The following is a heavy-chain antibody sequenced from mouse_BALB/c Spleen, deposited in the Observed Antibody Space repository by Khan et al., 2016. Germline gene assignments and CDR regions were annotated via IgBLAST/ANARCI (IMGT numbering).Heavy chain of an antibody. CDR3: GSWFAY. Sequence: EVQLQESGPGLVKPSQSLSLTCTVTAYSITSDYAWNWIRQFPGNKMEWMVYISYSGSTSYNPSFKSRISITRDTSKNQIFPQLTSVPTEDTATXYGGSWFAYWGQGALITVSA. CDR1: AYSITSDYA. J-gene: IGHJ3*01. V-gene: IGHV3-2*02. CDR2: ISYSGST.